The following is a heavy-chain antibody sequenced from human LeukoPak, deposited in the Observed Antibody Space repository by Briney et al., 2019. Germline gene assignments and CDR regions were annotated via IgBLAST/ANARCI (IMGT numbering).Heavy chain of an antibody. CDR3: ARTGNFDY. J-gene: IGHJ4*02. D-gene: IGHD7-27*01. V-gene: IGHV1-2*02. CDR2: INPNSGGT. Sequence: ASVKVSCKASGGTFSSYAISWVRQAPGQGLEWMGWINPNSGGTNYTQKFQGRVTMTRDTSISTVYMELSRLRSDDTAVYYCARTGNFDYWGQGTLVTVSS. CDR1: GGTFSSYA.